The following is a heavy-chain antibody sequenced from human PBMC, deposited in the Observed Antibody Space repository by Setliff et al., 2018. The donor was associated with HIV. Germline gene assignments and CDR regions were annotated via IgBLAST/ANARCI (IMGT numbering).Heavy chain of an antibody. D-gene: IGHD3-3*01. CDR3: AKDYTPTFWEYNWFDL. CDR2: ISFDGDNT. Sequence: PGGSLRLSCSASGFTFSAFPMHWVRQAPGKGLEWVALISFDGDNTYFADSVRCRFTISRDNSKSAMSLQMHSLTPEDTAFYYCAKDYTPTFWEYNWFDLWGQGTLVTAPQ. J-gene: IGHJ5*02. V-gene: IGHV3-30*04. CDR1: GFTFSAFP.